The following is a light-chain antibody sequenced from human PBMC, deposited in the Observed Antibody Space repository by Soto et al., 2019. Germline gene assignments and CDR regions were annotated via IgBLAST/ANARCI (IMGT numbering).Light chain of an antibody. Sequence: AIRMTQSPYSLSSSTGDRVTITCRASQCISSYLAWYQQKPGKAPKLLIYAASTLQSGVPSRFSSSGSGTDFTLTISCLPSEDFATYYCQQYYSYPRVTFGGGTKVEIK. CDR3: QQYYSYPRVT. J-gene: IGKJ4*01. V-gene: IGKV1-8*01. CDR1: QCISSY. CDR2: AAS.